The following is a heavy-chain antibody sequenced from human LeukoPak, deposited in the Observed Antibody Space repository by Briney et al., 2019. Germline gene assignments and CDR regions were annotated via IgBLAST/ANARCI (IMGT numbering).Heavy chain of an antibody. D-gene: IGHD1-14*01. V-gene: IGHV3-21*01. CDR1: GFTFSNYA. Sequence: GGSLRLSCATFGFTFSNYAMNWVRQAPGKGLEWVSFISSSSSYIYYADSVKGRFTISRDNAKNSLFLQMNSLRAEDTAVYYCARGTPTTRDFDSWGQGTLVTVSS. J-gene: IGHJ4*02. CDR2: ISSSSSYI. CDR3: ARGTPTTRDFDS.